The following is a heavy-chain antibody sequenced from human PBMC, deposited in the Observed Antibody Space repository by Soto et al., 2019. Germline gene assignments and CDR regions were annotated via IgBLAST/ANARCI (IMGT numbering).Heavy chain of an antibody. CDR3: AKSGAPYYYDSSVYYYEDN. CDR1: GGTFSSYT. J-gene: IGHJ4*02. CDR2: VIPMLNTV. V-gene: IGHV1-69*08. D-gene: IGHD3-22*01. Sequence: QGQLVQSGAEVKKPGSSVKVSCKASGGTFSSYTISWVRQAPGQGLEWMGRVIPMLNTVRYAQKFQGRVTITADKSTNTAYMELSSLRSEDTAVYYCAKSGAPYYYDSSVYYYEDNWGQGTLVTVSS.